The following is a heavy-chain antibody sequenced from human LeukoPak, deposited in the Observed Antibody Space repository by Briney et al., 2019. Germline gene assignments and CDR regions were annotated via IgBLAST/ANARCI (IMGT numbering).Heavy chain of an antibody. CDR3: ASRPYDFWSGYFFDY. D-gene: IGHD3-3*01. J-gene: IGHJ4*02. V-gene: IGHV4-39*07. CDR1: GGSISSSSYY. Sequence: SETLSLTCTVSGGSISSSSYYWGWIRQPPGKGLEWIGSIYHSGSTYYNPSLKSRVTISVDTSKNQFSLKLSSVTAADTAVYYCASRPYDFWSGYFFDYWGQGTLVTVSS. CDR2: IYHSGST.